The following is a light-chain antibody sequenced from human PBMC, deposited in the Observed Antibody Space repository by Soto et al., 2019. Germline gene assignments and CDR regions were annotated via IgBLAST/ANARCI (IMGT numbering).Light chain of an antibody. Sequence: QSALTQPPSASGSPGQSVTISCTGTSGDVGGHNFVSWYQFHPGKAPKLIIYEVSTRPSGVPNRFSGSKSDNTASLTVSGLQAEDEADYFCSSYAGTNIVFGGGTKLTVL. J-gene: IGLJ3*02. CDR1: SGDVGGHNF. CDR3: SSYAGTNIV. V-gene: IGLV2-8*01. CDR2: EVS.